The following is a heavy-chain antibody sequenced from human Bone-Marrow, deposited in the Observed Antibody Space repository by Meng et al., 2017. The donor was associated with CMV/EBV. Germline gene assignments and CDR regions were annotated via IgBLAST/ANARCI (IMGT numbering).Heavy chain of an antibody. D-gene: IGHD3-10*01. Sequence: VQVEHSGDEVKNTGASVKVSCKASGNTFTGYYMHGVRQAPGQGLEWMGWINPNRGGTNYAQKFQGRVTMTRDTSISTAYMELSRLRSDDTAVYYCSYGSGSYYPFDYWGQGTLVTVSS. CDR2: INPNRGGT. V-gene: IGHV1-2*02. CDR1: GNTFTGYY. J-gene: IGHJ4*02. CDR3: SYGSGSYYPFDY.